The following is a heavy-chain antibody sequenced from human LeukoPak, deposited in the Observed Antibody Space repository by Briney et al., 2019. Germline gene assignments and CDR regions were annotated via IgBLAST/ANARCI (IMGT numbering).Heavy chain of an antibody. J-gene: IGHJ4*02. CDR3: ARSEWLDY. CDR2: IIPIFGTA. D-gene: IGHD3-9*01. V-gene: IGHV1-69*05. CDR1: GGTFSSYA. Sequence: ASVKVSCKAPGGTFSSYAISWVRQAPGQGLEWMGGIIPIFGTANYAQKFQGRVTMTRDTSTSTVYMELSSLRSEDTAVYYCARSEWLDYWGQGTLVTVSS.